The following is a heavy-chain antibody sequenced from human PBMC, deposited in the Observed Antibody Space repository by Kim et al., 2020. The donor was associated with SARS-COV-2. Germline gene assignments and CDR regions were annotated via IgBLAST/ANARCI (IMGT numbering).Heavy chain of an antibody. J-gene: IGHJ4*02. V-gene: IGHV1-69*02. CDR2: IIPIRGIA. D-gene: IGHD2-2*02. CDR1: GGTFSSYT. CDR3: ARWGNRDGCNTPLDY. Sequence: SVKVSCKASGGTFSSYTISWVRQAPGQGLEWMGRIIPIRGIANYAQKFQGRVTITADKSTSTAYMELSSLRSEDTAVYYCARWGNRDGCNTPLDYWGQGTLVTVSS.